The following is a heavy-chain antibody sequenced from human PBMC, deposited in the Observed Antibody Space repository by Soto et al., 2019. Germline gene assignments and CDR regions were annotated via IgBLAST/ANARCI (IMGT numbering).Heavy chain of an antibody. CDR3: VNSGSN. J-gene: IGHJ4*02. D-gene: IGHD3-10*01. CDR1: GFTFTSYA. V-gene: IGHV3-23*01. CDR2: FSGDHDTT. Sequence: HPGGSLRLSCSASGFTFTSYAMSWVRQAPGKRLEWVSTFSGDHDTTYTADSVKGRFTISRDNAKNTLYLQMNSLRAEDTAVYYCVNSGSNWGQGTLVTVSS.